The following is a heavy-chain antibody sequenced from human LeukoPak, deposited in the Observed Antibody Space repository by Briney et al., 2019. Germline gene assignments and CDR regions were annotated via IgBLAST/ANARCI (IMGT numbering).Heavy chain of an antibody. CDR1: GFTVSSNY. Sequence: PGGSLRLSCAASGFTVSSNYMSWVRQAPGKGLEWVSVIYSGGSTYYADSVKGRFTISRDNSKNTLYLQMNSLRAEDTAVYYCAKDSGITMIVVVITNFDYWGQGTLVTVSS. D-gene: IGHD3-22*01. V-gene: IGHV3-53*01. J-gene: IGHJ4*02. CDR2: IYSGGST. CDR3: AKDSGITMIVVVITNFDY.